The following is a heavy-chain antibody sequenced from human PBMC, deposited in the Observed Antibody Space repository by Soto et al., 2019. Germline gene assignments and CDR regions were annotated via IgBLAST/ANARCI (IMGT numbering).Heavy chain of an antibody. V-gene: IGHV3-11*01. CDR3: ARNDSGYYFRGTEGYDI. D-gene: IGHD3-22*01. Sequence: QVQLVESGGGLVQPGGSLRLSCAASGFTFGDYYMSWIRQAPGKGLEWISYISSSGSTIYYADSVKGRFTVSRDNAKDSLYLQMNSLRADDTAVYYCARNDSGYYFRGTEGYDIWGQGTMVTVSS. J-gene: IGHJ3*02. CDR1: GFTFGDYY. CDR2: ISSSGSTI.